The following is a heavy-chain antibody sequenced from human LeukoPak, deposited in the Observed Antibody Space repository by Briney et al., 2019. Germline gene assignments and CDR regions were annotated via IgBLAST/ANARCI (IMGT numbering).Heavy chain of an antibody. J-gene: IGHJ4*02. D-gene: IGHD3-3*01. CDR1: GGSISASINS. Sequence: SETLSLTCTVSGGSISASINSWGWIRQPPGKGLEWIGNIYYGGSTYYNPSLKSRVTISVDTSKNQFSLKLSSVTAADTAVYYCARASAYYDFWSGYYGLFYFDYWGQGTLVTVSS. CDR2: IYYGGST. CDR3: ARASAYYDFWSGYYGLFYFDY. V-gene: IGHV4-39*07.